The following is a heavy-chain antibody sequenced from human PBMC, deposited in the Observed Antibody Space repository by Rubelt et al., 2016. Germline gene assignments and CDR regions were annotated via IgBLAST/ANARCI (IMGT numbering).Heavy chain of an antibody. J-gene: IGHJ4*02. V-gene: IGHV1-2*02. CDR2: VNPNSGGT. Sequence: QVQLVQSGAEVKKPGASVKVSCKASGSTFTDYYIHWMRQAPGQGLEWMGWVNPNSGGTRYAQKFQGRVTMTRDTSISTAYMELSRLRSDDTAVYYCVRDGSLDYWGQGTLVTVSS. D-gene: IGHD2-15*01. CDR1: GSTFTDYY. CDR3: VRDGSLDY.